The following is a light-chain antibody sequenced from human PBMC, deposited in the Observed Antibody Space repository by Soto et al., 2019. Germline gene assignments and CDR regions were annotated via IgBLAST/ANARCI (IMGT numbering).Light chain of an antibody. CDR1: SSDVGGYNY. J-gene: IGLJ2*01. Sequence: QSALTQPPSASGSPGQSVTISCTGTSSDVGGYNYVSWYQQHPGKAPKVMIYEVSKRPSGVPDRFSGSKSGNTASLTVSGLQAEDEADYYCSSYAGSTAVFGGGTKLTVL. CDR2: EVS. CDR3: SSYAGSTAV. V-gene: IGLV2-8*01.